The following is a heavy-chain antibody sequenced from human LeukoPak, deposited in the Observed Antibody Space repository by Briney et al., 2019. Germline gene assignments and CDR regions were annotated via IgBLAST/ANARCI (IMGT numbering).Heavy chain of an antibody. V-gene: IGHV4-31*03. CDR2: IYYSGST. CDR1: GGSISSGGYY. Sequence: SETLSLTCTVSGGSISSGGYYWSWIRQRPGKGLEWIGYIYYSGSTYYNPSLKSRVTISVDTSKNQFSLKLSSVTAADTAVYYCARYYDSSGYYYYYYGMDVWGQGTTVTVSS. J-gene: IGHJ6*02. D-gene: IGHD3-22*01. CDR3: ARYYDSSGYYYYYYGMDV.